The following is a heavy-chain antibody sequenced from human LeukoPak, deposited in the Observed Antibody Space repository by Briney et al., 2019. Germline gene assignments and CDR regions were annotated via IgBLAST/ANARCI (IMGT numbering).Heavy chain of an antibody. CDR1: GYTFTTYW. J-gene: IGHJ4*02. D-gene: IGHD6-19*01. CDR2: IYPGDSET. Sequence: GESLKTSCKGSGYTFTTYWIGWVRQMPGKGLEWMGVIYPGDSETRYSPSFQGQVTISADKSISTAYLQWSSLEASDTAMYYCASALAVSGLKGFDCWGQGTLVTVSS. CDR3: ASALAVSGLKGFDC. V-gene: IGHV5-51*01.